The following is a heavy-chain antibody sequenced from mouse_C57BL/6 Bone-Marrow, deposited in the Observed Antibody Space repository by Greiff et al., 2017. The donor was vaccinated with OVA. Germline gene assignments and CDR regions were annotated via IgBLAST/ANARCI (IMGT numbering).Heavy chain of an antibody. CDR3: ARVNDYVWFAY. V-gene: IGHV3-6*01. J-gene: IGHJ3*01. Sequence: EVKLMESGPGLVKPSQSLSLTCSVTGYSITSGYYWNWIRQFPGNKLEWMGYISYDGSNNYNPSLKNRISITRDTSKNQFFLKLNSVTTEDTATYYCARVNDYVWFAYWGQGTLVTVSA. D-gene: IGHD2-4*01. CDR2: ISYDGSN. CDR1: GYSITSGYY.